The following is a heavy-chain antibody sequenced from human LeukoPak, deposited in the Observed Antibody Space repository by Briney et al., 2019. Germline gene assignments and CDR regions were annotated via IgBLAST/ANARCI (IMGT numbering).Heavy chain of an antibody. J-gene: IGHJ3*02. V-gene: IGHV3-23*01. D-gene: IGHD3-10*01. CDR1: GVTFTSYG. Sequence: PGGSLRLSCAASGVTFTSYGMTWVRQAPGQGLEWVSSISGSGSSTFYADSVKGRFTISRDNSKNTLYLQMTSLRAEDTALYYCAKHYYGSGNYRAFDIWGQGTMVTVSA. CDR3: AKHYYGSGNYRAFDI. CDR2: ISGSGSST.